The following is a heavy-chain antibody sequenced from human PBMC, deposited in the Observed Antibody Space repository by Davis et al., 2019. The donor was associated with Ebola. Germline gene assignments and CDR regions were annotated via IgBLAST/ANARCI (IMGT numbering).Heavy chain of an antibody. CDR2: ISYAGSNK. Sequence: GESLKISCAASGFTFSSYAMHWVRHAPGKGPEWVAVISYAGSNKYYADSVKGRLTISRDNSKNTLYLQMNSLRAEDTAVYYCARATGLDYWGQGTLVTVSS. V-gene: IGHV3-30-3*01. CDR3: ARATGLDY. J-gene: IGHJ4*02. CDR1: GFTFSSYA.